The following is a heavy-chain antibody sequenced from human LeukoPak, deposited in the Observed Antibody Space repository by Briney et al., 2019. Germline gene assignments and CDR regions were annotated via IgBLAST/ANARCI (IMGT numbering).Heavy chain of an antibody. Sequence: GASVKVSCKASGGTFSSYAISWVRQAPGQGLEWMGGIIPIFGTANYAQKFQGRVTITADESTSTAYMELSSLRSEDTAVYYCASSGSSIQFDPWGQGTLVTVSS. J-gene: IGHJ5*02. CDR1: GGTFSSYA. V-gene: IGHV1-69*13. CDR3: ASSGSSIQFDP. D-gene: IGHD1-26*01. CDR2: IIPIFGTA.